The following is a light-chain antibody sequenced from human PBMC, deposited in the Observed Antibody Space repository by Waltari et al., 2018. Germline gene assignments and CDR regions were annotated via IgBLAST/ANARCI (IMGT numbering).Light chain of an antibody. CDR3: QQSYSTLLIT. V-gene: IGKV1-39*01. CDR1: QSISSY. Sequence: DIQMTQSPSSLSASVGDRVTITCRASQSISSYLNWYQQKPGKAPKRLIYAASSLQSGVPARVSGSGSGTDFTRTISSLQPEDFATYYCQQSYSTLLITFGQGTRLEIK. CDR2: AAS. J-gene: IGKJ5*01.